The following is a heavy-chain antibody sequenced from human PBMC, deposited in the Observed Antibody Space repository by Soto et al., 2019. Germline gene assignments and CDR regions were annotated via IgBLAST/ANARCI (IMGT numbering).Heavy chain of an antibody. CDR2: MNPESGNI. CDR3: ARFVRHQLPTIDF. D-gene: IGHD2-2*01. CDR1: SYSSTNHD. V-gene: IGHV1-8*01. J-gene: IGHJ4*02. Sequence: SVEVAYRGSSYSSTNHDINWVRQATGQGLEWMGWMNPESGNIGYAEKFQGRVTMTRDTSISTAYMDLIGLRSDDTAVYYCARFVRHQLPTIDFWGQGTLVTVSS.